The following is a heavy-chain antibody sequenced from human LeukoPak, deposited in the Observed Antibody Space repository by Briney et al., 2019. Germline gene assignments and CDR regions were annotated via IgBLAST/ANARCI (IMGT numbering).Heavy chain of an antibody. J-gene: IGHJ4*02. CDR1: GGSIRNDY. D-gene: IGHD5-18*01. CDR2: IYYSGST. Sequence: SETLSLTCIVSGGSIRNDYWSWIRQPPGKGLEWIGYIYYSGSTNYNPSLKSRVTISVDTSKNQFSLKLNSVTAADTAVYFCERERAAMDSWGQGTLVTVSS. V-gene: IGHV4-59*01. CDR3: ERERAAMDS.